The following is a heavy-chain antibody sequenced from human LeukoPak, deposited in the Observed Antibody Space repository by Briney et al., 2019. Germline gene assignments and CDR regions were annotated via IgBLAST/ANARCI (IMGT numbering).Heavy chain of an antibody. D-gene: IGHD3-3*01. V-gene: IGHV3-23*01. Sequence: PGGSLRLSCAASGFTFSSYAMSWVRQAPGKGLEWVSAISGSGGSTYYADSVKGRFTISRDNSKNTLYLQMNSLRAEDTAVYYCAKAGGYYDFWSGYSNWFDPWGQGTLVTASS. CDR1: GFTFSSYA. J-gene: IGHJ5*02. CDR2: ISGSGGST. CDR3: AKAGGYYDFWSGYSNWFDP.